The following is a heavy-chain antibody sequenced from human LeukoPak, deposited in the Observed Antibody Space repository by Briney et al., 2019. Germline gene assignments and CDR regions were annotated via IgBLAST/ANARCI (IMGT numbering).Heavy chain of an antibody. CDR3: ARAVGA. D-gene: IGHD4-23*01. V-gene: IGHV3-11*01. CDR2: ISSGGSGV. CDR1: GFTFSDYY. J-gene: IGHJ5*02. Sequence: GGSLRLSCAASGFTFSDYYMSWIRQAPGKGLEWLSCISSGGSGVYHAGSVKGRFIMSRDNAKNSVFLQMNSLRAEDTAVYCCARAVGAWGQGALVTVS.